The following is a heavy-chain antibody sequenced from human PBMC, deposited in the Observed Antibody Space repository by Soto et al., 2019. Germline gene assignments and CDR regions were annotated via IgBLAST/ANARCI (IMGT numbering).Heavy chain of an antibody. J-gene: IGHJ4*02. Sequence: EVQLLESGGGLVQPGGSLRLSCAAAGCTFSNYDMSWVRQAPGAGLEWVSAISGSGGSTYYADSVKGRFTISRDNSKNTLYLQMSSLKTEDTAVYFCGKGTANAPRVYDYWGQGSLVTVSS. D-gene: IGHD1-1*01. CDR2: ISGSGGST. CDR3: GKGTANAPRVYDY. V-gene: IGHV3-23*01. CDR1: GCTFSNYD.